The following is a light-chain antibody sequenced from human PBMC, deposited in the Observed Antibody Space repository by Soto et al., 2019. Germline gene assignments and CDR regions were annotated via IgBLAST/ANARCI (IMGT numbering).Light chain of an antibody. J-gene: IGKJ1*01. CDR2: DVS. Sequence: DIQMTQSPSTLSASLGDRVTITCRASQSISRWLAWYQQKPGKAPKLLISDVSNLERGVPSRFSGSGSGTEFTLTISSLETEDGATYYCQQYSSYASFGQGTKVE. V-gene: IGKV1-5*01. CDR1: QSISRW. CDR3: QQYSSYAS.